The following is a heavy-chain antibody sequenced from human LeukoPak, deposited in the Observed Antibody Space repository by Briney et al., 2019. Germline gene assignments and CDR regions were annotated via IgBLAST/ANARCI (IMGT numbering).Heavy chain of an antibody. CDR1: GHSFTSYW. J-gene: IGHJ6*02. CDR2: IDPSDSYT. CDR3: ARRGYYYSGMDV. Sequence: GESLETSCKDSGHSFTSYWISWVRQMPGKGLEWMGRIDPSDSYTNYSPSFQGHVTISVDKSISTAYLQWTSLKSSDSAMYYCARRGYYYSGMDVWGQGTPVSLSS. V-gene: IGHV5-10-1*01. D-gene: IGHD3-10*01.